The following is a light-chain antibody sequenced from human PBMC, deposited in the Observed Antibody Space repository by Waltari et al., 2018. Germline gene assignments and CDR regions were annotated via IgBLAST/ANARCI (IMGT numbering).Light chain of an antibody. J-gene: IGLJ3*02. CDR1: SGPLSSTSS. CDR3: LLYMGSGSWV. V-gene: IGLV8-61*01. CDR2: KAN. Sequence: QTVVTQEPSLSVSPGGTVTTTCALSSGPLSSTSSASWYQHRPGQSSRTLCYKANILSAGGPDRFSGSVLGNKAVLIIAGDQAEDESNYYCLLYMGSGSWVFGGRTKLTFL.